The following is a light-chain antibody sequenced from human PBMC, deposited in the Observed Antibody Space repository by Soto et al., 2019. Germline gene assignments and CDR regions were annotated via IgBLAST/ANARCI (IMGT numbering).Light chain of an antibody. CDR3: LLYYGGAVV. V-gene: IGLV7-43*01. CDR1: TGAVTSGYY. CDR2: STI. Sequence: QAVVTQETSLTVSPGGTVTLTCASSTGAVTSGYYPNWFQQKPGQAPRPLIYSTINRHSWTPARFSGSLLGGKAALTLSGVQPEDEAEYYCLLYYGGAVVFGGGTKLTVL. J-gene: IGLJ2*01.